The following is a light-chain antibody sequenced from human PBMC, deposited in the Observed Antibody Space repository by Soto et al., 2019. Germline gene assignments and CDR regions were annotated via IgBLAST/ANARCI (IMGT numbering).Light chain of an antibody. CDR3: QTWGTGLQV. V-gene: IGLV4-69*01. J-gene: IGLJ2*01. Sequence: QSVLTQSPSASASLGASVKLTCTLSSGHSTYAIAWHQQQPEKGPRYLMNLYSDGSHKKGDGVPDRFSGSSSVAERYLTISSLQSEDEADYYCQTWGTGLQVFGGGTKLTVL. CDR1: SGHSTYA. CDR2: LYSDGSH.